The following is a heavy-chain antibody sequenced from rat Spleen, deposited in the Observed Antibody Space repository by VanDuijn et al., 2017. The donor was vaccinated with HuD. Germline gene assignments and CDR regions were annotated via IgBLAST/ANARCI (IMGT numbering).Heavy chain of an antibody. CDR1: GFTFSDYY. D-gene: IGHD1-3*01. J-gene: IGHJ4*01. V-gene: IGHV5-7*01. CDR3: ARHMAGLYVMDA. CDR2: ISYDDTST. Sequence: EVQLAESGGGLVQPGRSLKLSCAASGFTFSDYYMAWVRQAPTKGLEWVASISYDDTSTHYRDSVKGRFTISRDNAKSTLYLQMDSLRSEDTATYYCARHMAGLYVMDAWGQGASVTVSS.